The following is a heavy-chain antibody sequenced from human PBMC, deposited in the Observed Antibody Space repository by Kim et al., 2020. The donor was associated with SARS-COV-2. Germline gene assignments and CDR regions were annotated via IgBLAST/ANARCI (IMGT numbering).Heavy chain of an antibody. V-gene: IGHV3-21*01. CDR1: GFTFSSYS. Sequence: GGSLRLSCAASGFTFSSYSMNWVRQAPGKGLEWVSSISSSSSYIYYADSVKGRFTISRDNAKNSLYLQMNSLRAEDTAVYYCARDLSGCSSTSCYEEYYFDYWGQGTLVTVSS. D-gene: IGHD2-2*01. J-gene: IGHJ4*02. CDR3: ARDLSGCSSTSCYEEYYFDY. CDR2: ISSSSSYI.